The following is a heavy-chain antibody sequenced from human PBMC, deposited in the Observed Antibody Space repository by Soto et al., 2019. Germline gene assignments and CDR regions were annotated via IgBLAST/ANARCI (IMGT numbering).Heavy chain of an antibody. CDR1: GFSLSTSGMC. CDR2: IDWDDDK. D-gene: IGHD3-22*01. CDR3: ARSPRGRANYYYDSIPSTNDAFDI. V-gene: IGHV2-70*01. J-gene: IGHJ3*02. Sequence: GSGPTLVNPTQTLTLTCTFSGFSLSTSGMCVSWIRQPPGKALEWLALIDWDDDKYYSTSLKTRLTISKDTSKNQVVLTMTNMDPVDTATYYCARSPRGRANYYYDSIPSTNDAFDIWGQGTMVTVSS.